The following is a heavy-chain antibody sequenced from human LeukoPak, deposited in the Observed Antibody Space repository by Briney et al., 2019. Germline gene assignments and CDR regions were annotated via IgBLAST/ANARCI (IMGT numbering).Heavy chain of an antibody. J-gene: IGHJ6*03. D-gene: IGHD6-13*01. Sequence: ASVKVSCKASGYTYTSYAMYWVRQAPGQGLEWMGWINTNTGNPTDAQGFTGRFVFSVDTSVSTAYLQISSLKAEDTAVYYCARSGTQQLGTDYYDYMDVWGKGTTVTVSS. V-gene: IGHV7-4-1*02. CDR2: INTNTGNP. CDR3: ARSGTQQLGTDYYDYMDV. CDR1: GYTYTSYA.